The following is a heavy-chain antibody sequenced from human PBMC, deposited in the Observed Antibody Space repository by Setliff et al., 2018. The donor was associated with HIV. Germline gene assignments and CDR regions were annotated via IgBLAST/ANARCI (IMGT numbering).Heavy chain of an antibody. CDR3: ARLGSGWSNSYYYAMDV. V-gene: IGHV1-18*01. CDR1: GYTFTNYG. Sequence: ASVKVSCKASGYTFTNYGISWVRQAPGHGLEWMGWISPHIGHTNYAQTFQGRVTMTVDTSTSRAYMEVRSLRSDDTAVYFCARLGSGWSNSYYYAMDVWGQGTTVTVSS. D-gene: IGHD6-19*01. J-gene: IGHJ6*02. CDR2: ISPHIGHT.